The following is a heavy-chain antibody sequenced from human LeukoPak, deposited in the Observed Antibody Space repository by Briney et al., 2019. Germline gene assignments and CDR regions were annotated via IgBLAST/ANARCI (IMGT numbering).Heavy chain of an antibody. V-gene: IGHV3-23*01. J-gene: IGHJ4*02. Sequence: PGGSLRLSCAASGFTFSNYAMSWVRQAPGQGLEWVSTISGGAISTYYADSVKGRFTISRDNSKNTLFLQLNSLRAEDTALYYCAKAFSGIATRPWYFDYWGQGTLVTVSS. CDR1: GFTFSNYA. CDR3: AKAFSGIATRPWYFDY. CDR2: ISGGAIST. D-gene: IGHD6-6*01.